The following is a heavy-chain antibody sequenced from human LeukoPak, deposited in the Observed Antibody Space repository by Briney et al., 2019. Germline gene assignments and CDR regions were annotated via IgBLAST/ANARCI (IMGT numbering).Heavy chain of an antibody. D-gene: IGHD3-22*01. Sequence: GGSLRLSCAASGFTFSSYGMSWVRQAPGKGLEWVSAISGSGGSTYYADSVKGRFTISRDNSKNTLYLQMNSLRAEDTAVYYCARDKYYDSSGYLGYWGQGTLVTVSS. CDR3: ARDKYYDSSGYLGY. V-gene: IGHV3-23*01. CDR1: GFTFSSYG. J-gene: IGHJ4*02. CDR2: ISGSGGST.